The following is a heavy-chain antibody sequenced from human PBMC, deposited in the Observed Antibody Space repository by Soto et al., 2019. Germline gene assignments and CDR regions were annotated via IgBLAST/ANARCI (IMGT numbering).Heavy chain of an antibody. D-gene: IGHD3-22*01. CDR1: GGTFSSYT. CDR3: ARSSDYYDSSGYRYYFDY. CDR2: IIPILGIA. V-gene: IGHV1-69*02. Sequence: QVQLVQSGAEVKKPGSSVKVSCKASGGTFSSYTISWVRQALGQGLEWMGRIIPILGIANYAQKFQGRVTITADKSTSTAYMELSSLRSEDTAVYYCARSSDYYDSSGYRYYFDYWGQGTLVTVSS. J-gene: IGHJ4*02.